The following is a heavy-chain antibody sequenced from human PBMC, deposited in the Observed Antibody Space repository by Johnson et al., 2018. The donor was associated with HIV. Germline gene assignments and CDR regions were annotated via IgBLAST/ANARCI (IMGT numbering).Heavy chain of an antibody. Sequence: EVQLVESGGGLVQPGGSLRLSCAASGFTFSTYWMNWVRQAPGKGLEWMANINQDGSAKYSADSVKGRFTISRDNAKNSLYLQMTSLRAEDTAVYYCARGRPSGSHDAFDIWGQGTMVTVYS. CDR2: INQDGSAK. CDR1: GFTFSTYW. V-gene: IGHV3-7*02. CDR3: ARGRPSGSHDAFDI. J-gene: IGHJ3*02. D-gene: IGHD3-22*01.